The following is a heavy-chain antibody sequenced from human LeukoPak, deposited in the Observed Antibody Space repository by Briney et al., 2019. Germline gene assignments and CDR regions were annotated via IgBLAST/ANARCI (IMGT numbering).Heavy chain of an antibody. D-gene: IGHD3-3*01. CDR3: ARERLDDLYYYYGMDA. CDR2: INAGNGNT. Sequence: ASVKVSCKASGYTFTSYAMHWVRQAPGQRLEWMGWINAGNGNTKYSQKFQGRVTITRDTSASTAYMELSSLRSEDTAVYYCARERLDDLYYYYGMDAWGQGTTVTVSS. J-gene: IGHJ6*02. V-gene: IGHV1-3*01. CDR1: GYTFTSYA.